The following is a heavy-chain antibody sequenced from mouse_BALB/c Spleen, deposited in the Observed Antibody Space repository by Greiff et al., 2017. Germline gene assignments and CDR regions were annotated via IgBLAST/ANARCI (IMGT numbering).Heavy chain of an antibody. CDR2: IWAGGST. V-gene: IGHV2-9*02. CDR3: ARDRGDYDRFDY. CDR1: GFSLTSYG. Sequence: VQGVESGPGLVAPSQSLSITCTVSGFSLTSYGVHWVRQPPGKGLEWLGVIWAGGSTNYNSAIMSRLSISKDNSKSQVFLKMNSLQTDDTAMYYCARDRGDYDRFDYWGQGTTLTVSS. D-gene: IGHD2-4*01. J-gene: IGHJ2*01.